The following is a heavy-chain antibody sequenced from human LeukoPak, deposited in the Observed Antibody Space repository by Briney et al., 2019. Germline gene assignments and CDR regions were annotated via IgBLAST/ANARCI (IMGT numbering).Heavy chain of an antibody. CDR3: ASGSSIAAPADAFDI. CDR1: GGSISSYY. CDR2: IYTSGST. V-gene: IGHV4-4*07. D-gene: IGHD6-6*01. Sequence: TSETLSLTCTVSGGSISSYYWSWIRQPAGKGLEWIGRIYTSGSTNYNPSLKSRVTMSVDTPKNQFSLKLSSVTAADTAVYYCASGSSIAAPADAFDIWGQGTMVAVSS. J-gene: IGHJ3*02.